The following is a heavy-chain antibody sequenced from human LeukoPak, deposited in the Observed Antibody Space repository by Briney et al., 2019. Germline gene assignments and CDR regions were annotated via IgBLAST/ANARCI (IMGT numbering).Heavy chain of an antibody. V-gene: IGHV4-30-4*01. CDR2: IYYSGST. Sequence: PPQTLSLTRTVSGGSISSGDYYWSWIRQPPGKGLEWIGYIYYSGSTYYNPSLKSRVTISVDTSKNQFSLKLSSVTAADTAVYYCARVQYDYVWGSYRFYYFDYWGQGTLVTVSS. CDR3: ARVQYDYVWGSYRFYYFDY. D-gene: IGHD3-16*02. CDR1: GGSISSGDYY. J-gene: IGHJ4*02.